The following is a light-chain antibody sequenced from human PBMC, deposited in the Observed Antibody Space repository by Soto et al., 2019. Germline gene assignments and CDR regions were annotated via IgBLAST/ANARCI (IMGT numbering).Light chain of an antibody. V-gene: IGKV3-11*01. Sequence: EIVLTQSPATLSFSPGERATLSCRASQSVSSYLAWYQQKPGQAPRLLIYETSNRATGIPARFSGSESGTDFTLTISSLEPEGFAVYYCKNSIKWPPIFTFGPGTKMDIK. CDR1: QSVSSY. CDR2: ETS. J-gene: IGKJ3*01. CDR3: KNSIKWPPIFT.